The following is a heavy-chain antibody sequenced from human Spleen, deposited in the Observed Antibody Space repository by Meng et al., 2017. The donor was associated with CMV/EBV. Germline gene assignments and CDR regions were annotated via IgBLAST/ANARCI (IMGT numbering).Heavy chain of an antibody. D-gene: IGHD6-19*01. CDR3: AKESSGWQLIDY. CDR1: GFTFDSYA. CDR2: VYSGGRST. V-gene: IGHV3-23*03. Sequence: GGSLRLSCAASGFTFDSYAMSWVRQAPGKGLEWVSVVYSGGRSTYYADSVKGRFTISRDNSKNTLYLQMNSLRAEDTAVYYCAKESSGWQLIDYWGQGTLVTVSS. J-gene: IGHJ4*02.